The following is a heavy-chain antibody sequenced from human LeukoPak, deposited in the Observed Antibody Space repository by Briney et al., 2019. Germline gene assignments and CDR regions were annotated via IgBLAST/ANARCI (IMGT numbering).Heavy chain of an antibody. CDR2: INYSGTT. CDR3: ARDLGTAGRPNDY. J-gene: IGHJ4*02. D-gene: IGHD2-21*02. CDR1: GGSIRSSSHF. V-gene: IGHV4-39*07. Sequence: PSETLSLTCTVSGGSIRSSSHFWVCVRQPPGKGLEWIGSINYSGTTYYTSSLKSRVTISMDKSNNQLSLKLTSVTAADTAVYFCARDLGTAGRPNDYWGQGILVTVSS.